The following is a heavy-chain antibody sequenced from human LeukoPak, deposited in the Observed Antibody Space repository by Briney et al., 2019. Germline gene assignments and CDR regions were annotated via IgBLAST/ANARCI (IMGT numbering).Heavy chain of an antibody. D-gene: IGHD6-13*01. V-gene: IGHV4-34*01. CDR2: INHSGST. Sequence: PSETLSLTCAVYGGSFSGYYWSWIRQPPGKGLEWVGEINHSGSTNYNPSLKSRVTISVDTSKNQFSLKLSSVTAADTAVYYCARAARKLGYSSSWPLYYYYYGMDVWGQGTTVTVSS. CDR1: GGSFSGYY. CDR3: ARAARKLGYSSSWPLYYYYYGMDV. J-gene: IGHJ6*02.